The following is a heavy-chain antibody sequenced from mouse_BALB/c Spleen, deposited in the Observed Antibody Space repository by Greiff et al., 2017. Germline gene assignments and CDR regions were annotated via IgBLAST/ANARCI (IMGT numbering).Heavy chain of an antibody. V-gene: IGHV14-3*02. D-gene: IGHD1-1*01. CDR3: AGDYGSSPLFDY. Sequence: VQLQQSGAELVKPGASVKLSCTASGFNIKDTYMHWVKQRPEQGLEWIGRIDPANGNTKYDPKFQGKATITADTSSNTAYLQLSSLTSEDTAVYYCAGDYGSSPLFDYWGQGTTLTVSS. CDR2: IDPANGNT. CDR1: GFNIKDTY. J-gene: IGHJ2*01.